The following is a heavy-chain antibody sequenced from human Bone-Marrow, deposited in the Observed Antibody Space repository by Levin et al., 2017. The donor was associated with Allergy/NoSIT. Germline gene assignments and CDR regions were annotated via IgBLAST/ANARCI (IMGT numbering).Heavy chain of an antibody. Sequence: GGSLRLSCDASGFSFIKYGMHWVHQAPGKGLEWVAVVWSDGNRKYYADSMKGRFTISRDNSKNTLSLQLNNLRGEDTAVYYCARDPTRGHYYYYMDGWGKGTTVTVSS. CDR1: GFSFIKYG. J-gene: IGHJ6*03. V-gene: IGHV3-33*01. CDR3: ARDPTRGHYYYYMDG. CDR2: VWSDGNRK.